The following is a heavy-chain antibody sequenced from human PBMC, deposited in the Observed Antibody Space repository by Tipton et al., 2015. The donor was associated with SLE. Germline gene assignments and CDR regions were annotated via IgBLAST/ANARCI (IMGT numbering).Heavy chain of an antibody. CDR1: GYSTSSGYY. V-gene: IGHV4-38-2*02. CDR3: ARGLRAQYQLLSYNWFDP. J-gene: IGHJ5*02. Sequence: TLSLTCTVSGYSTSSGYYWGWIRQPPGKGLEWIGSIYYSGSTYYNPSLKSRVTISVDTSKNQFSLKLSSVTAADTAVYYCARGLRAQYQLLSYNWFDPWGQGTLVTVSS. D-gene: IGHD2-2*01. CDR2: IYYSGST.